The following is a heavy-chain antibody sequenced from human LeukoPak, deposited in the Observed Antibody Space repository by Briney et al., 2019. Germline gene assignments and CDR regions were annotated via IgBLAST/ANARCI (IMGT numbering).Heavy chain of an antibody. Sequence: SVKVSCKPSGFTFTSSTMQWVRQARAQRLEWIGWIVVGSGNTNYTQKFQERVTITRDMSTSTAYMELRSLRSDDTAVYYCARAVVITTLCDYWGQGTLVTVSS. J-gene: IGHJ4*02. CDR2: IVVGSGNT. CDR3: ARAVVITTLCDY. V-gene: IGHV1-58*02. D-gene: IGHD3-22*01. CDR1: GFTFTSST.